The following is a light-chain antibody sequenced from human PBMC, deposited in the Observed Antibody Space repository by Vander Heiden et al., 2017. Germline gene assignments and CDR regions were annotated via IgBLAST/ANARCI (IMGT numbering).Light chain of an antibody. V-gene: IGKV3-11*01. Sequence: EIVLTQSPATLSLSPGERATLSCRASQSVSSYLAWYQQKPAQAPRLLIYDASNRATSIPARFSGSGSGTDFTLTISSLEPEDFAVYYCQQRSNWLTFGGGTKVEIK. CDR2: DAS. CDR1: QSVSSY. J-gene: IGKJ4*01. CDR3: QQRSNWLT.